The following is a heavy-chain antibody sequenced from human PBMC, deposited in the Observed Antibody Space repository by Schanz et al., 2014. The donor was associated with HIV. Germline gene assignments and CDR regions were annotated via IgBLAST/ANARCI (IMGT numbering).Heavy chain of an antibody. CDR1: GYTFTGHY. Sequence: QVHLVQSGAEVKKSGASVKVSCKTSGYTFTGHYMHWIRQAPGQGLEWMGWINPNSGATQYAQKFQDRVTMTREKSISTVYMGLTSLTPDDTAVYFCARGASVAARGWFDPWGQGTLIIVSS. V-gene: IGHV1-2*02. CDR3: ARGASVAARGWFDP. D-gene: IGHD3-10*01. J-gene: IGHJ5*02. CDR2: INPNSGAT.